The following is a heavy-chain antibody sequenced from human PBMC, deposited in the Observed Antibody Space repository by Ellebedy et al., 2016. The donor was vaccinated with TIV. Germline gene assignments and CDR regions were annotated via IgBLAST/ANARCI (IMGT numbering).Heavy chain of an antibody. Sequence: GESLKISCAASGFILSTYSMNWVRQAPGKGLGWVSFITSDRTTIYFADSVKGRFTISLDNAKNSLSLQMNSLRAEDTAVYYCARTYYYDSSGYYLADWGQGTLVTVSS. CDR2: ITSDRTTI. CDR3: ARTYYYDSSGYYLAD. D-gene: IGHD3-22*01. V-gene: IGHV3-48*04. CDR1: GFILSTYS. J-gene: IGHJ4*02.